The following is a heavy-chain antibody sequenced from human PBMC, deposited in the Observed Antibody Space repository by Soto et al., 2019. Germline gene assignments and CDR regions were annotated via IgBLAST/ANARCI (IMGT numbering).Heavy chain of an antibody. CDR1: GYTFTSYA. D-gene: IGHD3-10*01. Sequence: ASVKVSCKASGYTFTSYAMHWVRQAPGQRLEWMGWINAGNGNTKYSQKFQGRVTITRDTSASTAYMELSSLRSEDTAVYYCARALRLLWFGELLEFDPWGQGTLVTVSS. J-gene: IGHJ5*02. V-gene: IGHV1-3*01. CDR3: ARALRLLWFGELLEFDP. CDR2: INAGNGNT.